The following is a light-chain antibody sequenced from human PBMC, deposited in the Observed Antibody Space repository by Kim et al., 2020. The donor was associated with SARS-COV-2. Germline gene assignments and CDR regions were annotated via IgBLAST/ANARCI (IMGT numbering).Light chain of an antibody. CDR1: SSDVGTYNY. CDR3: SSYTTSGTLV. J-gene: IGLJ3*02. V-gene: IGLV2-14*03. CDR2: DVN. Sequence: GQSITFSCTGTSSDVGTYNYVSWYQHHPGKAPKLMIFDVNKRSSGISDRFAGSKSGNTASLTISGLQPEDEADYYCSSYTTSGTLVFGGGTQLTVL.